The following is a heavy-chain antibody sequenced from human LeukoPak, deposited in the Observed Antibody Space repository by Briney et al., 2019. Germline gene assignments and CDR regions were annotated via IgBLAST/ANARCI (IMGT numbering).Heavy chain of an antibody. J-gene: IGHJ6*02. CDR3: AAQNCTNGVCYPYYGMDV. CDR1: GGTFSSYT. D-gene: IGHD2-8*01. CDR2: IIPILGIA. Sequence: SVTVSCKASGGTFSSYTISWVRQAPGQGLEWMGRIIPILGIANYAQKFQGRVTITAHKSTSTAYMELSSLRSEDTAVYYCAAQNCTNGVCYPYYGMDVWGQGTTVTVSS. V-gene: IGHV1-69*02.